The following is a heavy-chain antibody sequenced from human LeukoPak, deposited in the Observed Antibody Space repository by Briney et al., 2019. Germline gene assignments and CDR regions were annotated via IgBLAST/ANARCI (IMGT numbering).Heavy chain of an antibody. Sequence: GASVKVSCKASGYTFTNYGISWVRQAPGQGLEWMGWISAYNGNTNYAQKLQGRVTMTTDTSTSTAYMELRSLRSDDTAVYYCARGLYYYDSSGPLGWFDPWGQGTLVTVSS. CDR2: ISAYNGNT. CDR1: GYTFTNYG. V-gene: IGHV1-18*01. J-gene: IGHJ5*02. D-gene: IGHD3-22*01. CDR3: ARGLYYYDSSGPLGWFDP.